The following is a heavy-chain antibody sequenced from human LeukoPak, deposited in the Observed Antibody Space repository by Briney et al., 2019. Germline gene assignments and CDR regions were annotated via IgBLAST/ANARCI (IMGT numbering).Heavy chain of an antibody. Sequence: SETLSLTCTVSGGSISSYYWNWIRQSAGKGLEWIGRIYTSESTSYNPSLKSRVTMSLDTSENQFSLKLNSVPAADTAVYYCARDSRNYYETSGYYFDYWGQGTLVTVSS. J-gene: IGHJ4*02. CDR1: GGSISSYY. CDR3: ARDSRNYYETSGYYFDY. CDR2: IYTSEST. D-gene: IGHD3-22*01. V-gene: IGHV4-4*07.